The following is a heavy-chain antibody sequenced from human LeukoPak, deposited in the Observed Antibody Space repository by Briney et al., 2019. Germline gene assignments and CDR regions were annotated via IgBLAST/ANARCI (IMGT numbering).Heavy chain of an antibody. Sequence: PGGSLRPTCAASGFTFVDYAMHWVRQAPGKGLEWVSGISWNSGSIGYADSVKGRFTISRDNAKNSLYLQMNSLRAEDMALYYCAKDRYSSGWYELDYWGQGTLVTVSS. CDR1: GFTFVDYA. V-gene: IGHV3-9*03. D-gene: IGHD6-19*01. CDR3: AKDRYSSGWYELDY. J-gene: IGHJ4*02. CDR2: ISWNSGSI.